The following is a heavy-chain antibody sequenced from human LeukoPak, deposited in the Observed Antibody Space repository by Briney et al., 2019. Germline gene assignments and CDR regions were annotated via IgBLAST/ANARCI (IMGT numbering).Heavy chain of an antibody. D-gene: IGHD3-9*01. CDR1: GGSISSGSYY. CDR2: IYTSGST. Sequence: SQILSLTCTVSGGSISSGSYYWSWIRQPAGKGLEWIGRIYTSGSTYYNPSLKSRVTISVDTSKNQFSLKLRSVTAADTAVYYCAREQGDYDILTGHPGELDYWGQGTLVTVSS. V-gene: IGHV4-61*02. CDR3: AREQGDYDILTGHPGELDY. J-gene: IGHJ4*02.